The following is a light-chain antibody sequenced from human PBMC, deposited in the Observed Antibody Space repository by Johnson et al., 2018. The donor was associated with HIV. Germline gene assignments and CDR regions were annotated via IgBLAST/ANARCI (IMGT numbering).Light chain of an antibody. J-gene: IGLJ1*01. CDR1: NSNIGHNY. Sequence: QSVLTQPPSVSAAPGQKVTISCSGSNSNIGHNYVSWYQQLPGTAPKLLIYDNNKRPSGIPDRFSASKSGPSATLGITGLQTGDEADYYCGTWGSSLGGYVFGTGTKVTVL. CDR2: DNN. CDR3: GTWGSSLGGYV. V-gene: IGLV1-51*01.